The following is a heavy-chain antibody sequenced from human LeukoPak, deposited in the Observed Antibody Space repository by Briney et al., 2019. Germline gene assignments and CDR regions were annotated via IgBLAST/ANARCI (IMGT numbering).Heavy chain of an antibody. D-gene: IGHD3-16*01. J-gene: IGHJ4*02. CDR2: INPNSGTT. Sequence: ASVKVSCKGSEYTFTGYYMHWVRQAPGQGLEWMGWINPNSGTTNYAQKFQGRVTVTSDTPIRTAYMELSRLESDDTAVYYCARDLMTTPTWDFDYWGQGTLVTVAS. CDR1: EYTFTGYY. CDR3: ARDLMTTPTWDFDY. V-gene: IGHV1-2*02.